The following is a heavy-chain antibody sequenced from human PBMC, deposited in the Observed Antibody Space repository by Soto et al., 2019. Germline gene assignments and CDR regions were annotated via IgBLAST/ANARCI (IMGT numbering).Heavy chain of an antibody. CDR1: GFPVDYFA. CDR3: AQNSGWFNT. J-gene: IGHJ5*02. CDR2: IDGSGGGT. D-gene: IGHD3-10*01. Sequence: GGSLTLSCTASGFPVDYFAINWVRQAPGKGLEWVSTIDGSGGGTYYADFVKRRFTISRDNSKNTVYLQMTTLRVDDTAKYYCAQNSGWFNTWGQGTLVTVSS. V-gene: IGHV3-23*01.